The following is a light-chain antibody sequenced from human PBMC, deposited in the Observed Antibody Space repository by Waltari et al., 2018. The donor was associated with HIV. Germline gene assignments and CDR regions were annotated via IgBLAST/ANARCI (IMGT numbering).Light chain of an antibody. V-gene: IGLV2-14*03. CDR3: ASFTGDNTVI. J-gene: IGLJ2*01. Sequence: AVTQPTSVSGLPGQSTTISCTGDDRDFGLYNFFAWYQQHSGKPPRLILYDVDSRASGVSDRFSGSMSGNTASLTISGLRAEDEGHYYCASFTGDNTVIFGGGTEVTVL. CDR2: DVD. CDR1: DRDFGLYNF.